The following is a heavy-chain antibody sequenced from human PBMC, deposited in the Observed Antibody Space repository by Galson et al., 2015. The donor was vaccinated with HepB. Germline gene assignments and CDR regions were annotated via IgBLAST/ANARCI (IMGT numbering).Heavy chain of an antibody. CDR1: GFTFSSYS. Sequence: SLRLSCAASGFTFSSYSMNWVRQAPGKGLEWVSYISSSSSTIYYADSVKGRFTISRDNAKNSLYLQMSSLRAEDTAVYYCARIKLGYSYGYLEDYWGQGTLVTVSS. V-gene: IGHV3-48*01. D-gene: IGHD5-18*01. J-gene: IGHJ4*02. CDR3: ARIKLGYSYGYLEDY. CDR2: ISSSSSTI.